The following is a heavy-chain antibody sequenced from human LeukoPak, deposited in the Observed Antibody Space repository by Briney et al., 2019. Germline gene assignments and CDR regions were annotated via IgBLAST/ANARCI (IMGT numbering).Heavy chain of an antibody. CDR2: ISYDGSNK. CDR1: GFTFSSYA. D-gene: IGHD1-26*01. J-gene: IGHJ3*02. V-gene: IGHV3-30*04. CDR3: ARGRELQRPIDAFDI. Sequence: GGSLRLSCAASGFTFSSYAMHWVRQAPGKGLEWVAVISYDGSNKYYADSVKGRFTISRDNSKNTLYLQLNSLRAEDTAVYYCARGRELQRPIDAFDIWGQGTMVTVSS.